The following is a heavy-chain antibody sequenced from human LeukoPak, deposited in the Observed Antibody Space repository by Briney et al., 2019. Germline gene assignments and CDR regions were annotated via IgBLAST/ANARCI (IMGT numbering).Heavy chain of an antibody. V-gene: IGHV1-24*01. D-gene: IGHD2-2*01. J-gene: IGHJ4*02. Sequence: ASVKVSCKVSGYTLTELSMHWVRQAPGKGLEWMGGFDPEDGETIYAQKFQSRVTMTEDTSTDTAYMELSSLRSEDTAVYYCARERYCSGTSCYLYYFDYWGQGTLVTVSS. CDR2: FDPEDGET. CDR1: GYTLTELS. CDR3: ARERYCSGTSCYLYYFDY.